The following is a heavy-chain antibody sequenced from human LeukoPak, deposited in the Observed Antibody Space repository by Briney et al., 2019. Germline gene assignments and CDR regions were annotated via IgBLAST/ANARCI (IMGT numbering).Heavy chain of an antibody. Sequence: ASVKVSCKASGYTFTSYGISWVRQAPGQGLEWMGWISAYNGNTNYAQKLQGRVTMTTDTSTSTAYMELRSLRSDDTDVYYCARDQGIAVAGTNDAFDIWGHGTMVTVSS. D-gene: IGHD6-19*01. J-gene: IGHJ3*02. CDR2: ISAYNGNT. V-gene: IGHV1-18*01. CDR1: GYTFTSYG. CDR3: ARDQGIAVAGTNDAFDI.